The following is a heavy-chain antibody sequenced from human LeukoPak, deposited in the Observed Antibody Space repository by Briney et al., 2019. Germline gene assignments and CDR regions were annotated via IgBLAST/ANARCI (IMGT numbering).Heavy chain of an antibody. Sequence: ASVKVSCKASGYTFTSYDINWVRRATGQGLEWMGWMNPNSGNTGYAQKFQGRVTMTRNTSISTAYMELSSLRSEDTAVYYCARGEVVPAATYYYYYMDVWGKGTTVTVSS. CDR1: GYTFTSYD. CDR2: MNPNSGNT. CDR3: ARGEVVPAATYYYYYMDV. J-gene: IGHJ6*03. D-gene: IGHD2-2*01. V-gene: IGHV1-8*01.